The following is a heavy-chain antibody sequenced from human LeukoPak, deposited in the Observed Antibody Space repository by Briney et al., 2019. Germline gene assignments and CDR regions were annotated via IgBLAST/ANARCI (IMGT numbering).Heavy chain of an antibody. D-gene: IGHD3-22*01. CDR1: GFTFSSYW. CDR3: ARAPYYDSSGPLV. CDR2: INSGGSST. V-gene: IGHV3-74*01. J-gene: IGHJ4*02. Sequence: GGSLRLSCAASGFTFSSYWMHWVRQAPGKGLVWVSRINSGGSSTSYADSVKGRFTISRDNAENTLYLQMNSLRAEDTAVYYCARAPYYDSSGPLVWGQGTLVTVSS.